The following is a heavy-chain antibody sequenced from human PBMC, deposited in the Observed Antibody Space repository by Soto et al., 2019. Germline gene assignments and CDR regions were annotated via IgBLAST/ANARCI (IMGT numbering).Heavy chain of an antibody. CDR1: GGSFSGYY. J-gene: IGHJ5*02. CDR2: INHSGST. D-gene: IGHD6-13*01. Sequence: SLTCAGYGGSFSGYYWSWIRQPPGKGLEWIGEINHSGSTNYNPSLKSRVTISVDTSKNQFSLKLSSVTAADTAVYYCARSYSSSWYFLNWFDPWGQGTLVTVSS. V-gene: IGHV4-34*01. CDR3: ARSYSSSWYFLNWFDP.